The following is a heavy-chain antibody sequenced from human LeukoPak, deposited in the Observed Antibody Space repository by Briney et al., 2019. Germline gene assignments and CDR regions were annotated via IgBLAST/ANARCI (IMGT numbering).Heavy chain of an antibody. J-gene: IGHJ4*02. CDR2: TSSDGNK. D-gene: IGHD6-25*01. V-gene: IGHV3-30*04. CDR1: GFTFSSYT. Sequence: GGSLRLSCAATGFTFSSYTMHWVRQAPGKGLEWVALTSSDGNKYFADSVQGRFTISRDNSRNTVYLQLDSLRPDDTAVYYCARDSGIRALYCDNWGQGTLVTVSS. CDR3: ARDSGIRALYCDN.